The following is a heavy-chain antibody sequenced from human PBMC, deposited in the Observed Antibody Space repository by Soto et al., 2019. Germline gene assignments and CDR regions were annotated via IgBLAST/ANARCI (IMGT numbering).Heavy chain of an antibody. CDR1: GASVSSVPNY. Sequence: SETLSLTCTFSGASVSSVPNYWNWIRQHPGKGLEWIGSMSYSGSTNYNRSLRSRVTISVDTSKNQFSLKLSSVTAADTAGYYCAGAPDDWGQGIRVTV. V-gene: IGHV4-31*03. CDR2: MSYSGST. J-gene: IGHJ4*02. CDR3: AGAPDD.